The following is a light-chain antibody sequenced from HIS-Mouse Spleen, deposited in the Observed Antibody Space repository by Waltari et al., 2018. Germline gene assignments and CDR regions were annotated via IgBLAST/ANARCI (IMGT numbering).Light chain of an antibody. Sequence: SYELTQPPSVSVSPGQTARLTCSGDALPKKYASWYQQKSGQAPVLVIYEDSKRPSGIPGRFSGSRSGTMATLTISGAQVEDEADYYCYSTDSSGNHRVFGGGTKLTVL. CDR1: ALPKKY. V-gene: IGLV3-10*01. CDR2: EDS. J-gene: IGLJ2*01. CDR3: YSTDSSGNHRV.